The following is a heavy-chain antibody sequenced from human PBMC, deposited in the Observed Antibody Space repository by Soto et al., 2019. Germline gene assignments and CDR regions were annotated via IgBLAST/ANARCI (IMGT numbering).Heavy chain of an antibody. Sequence: GGSLRLSCEVSGFRFDDYGMHWVRQAPGKGLEWIAGISRDSRSISYGASMKGRFTISRDNAKNSLYLQLNSLRADDTAFYYCVKDALTTVAYYFDYWRQRALVTVSS. D-gene: IGHD4-17*01. CDR1: GFRFDDYG. CDR2: ISRDSRSI. V-gene: IGHV3-9*01. J-gene: IGHJ4*02. CDR3: VKDALTTVAYYFDY.